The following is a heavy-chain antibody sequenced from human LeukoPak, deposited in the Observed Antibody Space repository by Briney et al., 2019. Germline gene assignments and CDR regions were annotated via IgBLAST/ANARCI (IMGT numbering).Heavy chain of an antibody. J-gene: IGHJ5*02. D-gene: IGHD3-10*01. V-gene: IGHV4-61*02. CDR1: GGSISSGSYY. Sequence: SQTLSLTCTVSGGSISSGSYYWSWIRQPAGKGLEWIGRIYTSGSTNYNPSLKSRVTISVDTSKNQFSLKLSSVTAADTAVYYCAAGRYYYGSGSTNWFDPWGQGTLVTVSS. CDR3: AAGRYYYGSGSTNWFDP. CDR2: IYTSGST.